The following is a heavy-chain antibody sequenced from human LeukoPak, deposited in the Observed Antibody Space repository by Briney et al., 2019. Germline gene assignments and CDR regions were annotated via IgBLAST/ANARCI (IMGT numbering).Heavy chain of an antibody. CDR1: GGSISSYY. CDR2: IYYSGGT. J-gene: IGHJ4*01. CDR3: ARHMGLGYTYFYPYFDY. D-gene: IGHD1-1*01. V-gene: IGHV4-59*08. Sequence: SETLSLTCTVSGGSISSYYWSWIRQPPGKGLEWIGYIYYSGGTNHNPSLKSRVTISVDTSKNQFSLKLSSVTAADTAVYYCARHMGLGYTYFYPYFDYWGQGTLVTVSS.